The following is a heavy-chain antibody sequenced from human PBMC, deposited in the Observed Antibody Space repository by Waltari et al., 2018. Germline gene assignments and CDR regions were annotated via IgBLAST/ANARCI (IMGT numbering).Heavy chain of an antibody. Sequence: QVQLQESGPGLVKPSQTLSLTCTVSGGSISSGGYYWSCIRQHPGKGLEWIGYIYYSGSTYYNPSLKSRVTISVDTSKNQFSLKLSSVTAADTAVYYCARAVPHLRPYFDYWGQGTLVTVSS. CDR2: IYYSGST. D-gene: IGHD3-16*01. CDR1: GGSISSGGYY. J-gene: IGHJ4*02. V-gene: IGHV4-31*03. CDR3: ARAVPHLRPYFDY.